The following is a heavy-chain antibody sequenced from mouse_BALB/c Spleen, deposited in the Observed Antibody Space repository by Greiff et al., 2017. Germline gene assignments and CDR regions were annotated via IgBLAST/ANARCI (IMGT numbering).Heavy chain of an antibody. J-gene: IGHJ4*01. CDR2: IDPSDSET. Sequence: QVQLKESGPQLVRPGASVKISCKASGYSFTSYWMHWVKQRPGQGLEWIGMIDPSDSETRLNQKFKDKATLTVDKSSSTAYMQLSSPTSEDSAVYYCARDYYGSSPYAMDYWGQGTSVTVSS. D-gene: IGHD1-1*01. CDR3: ARDYYGSSPYAMDY. V-gene: IGHV1S126*01. CDR1: GYSFTSYW.